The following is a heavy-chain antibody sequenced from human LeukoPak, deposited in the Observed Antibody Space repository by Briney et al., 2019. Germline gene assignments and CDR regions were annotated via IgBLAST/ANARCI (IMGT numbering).Heavy chain of an antibody. CDR1: GFTFRSYE. D-gene: IGHD3-3*01. Sequence: GGSLRLSCEDSGFTFRSYEMNWVRQAPGKGLEWIAYLSSSGSAFSYADSVKGRFTIARDNAKNSVYLEMDSLRADDTAVYYCARSARLMKGVVEVTALDDWGQGTLVTVSS. J-gene: IGHJ4*02. CDR2: LSSSGSAF. V-gene: IGHV3-48*03. CDR3: ARSARLMKGVVEVTALDD.